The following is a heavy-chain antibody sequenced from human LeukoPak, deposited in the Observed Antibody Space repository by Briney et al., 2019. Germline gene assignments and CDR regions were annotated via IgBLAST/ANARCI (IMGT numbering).Heavy chain of an antibody. CDR2: IKEDGGEI. CDR3: ETYSAFDI. CDR1: GFTFSIYW. V-gene: IGHV3-7*02. J-gene: IGHJ3*02. Sequence: PGGSLRLSCAASGFTFSIYWMSWVRQAPRKGLEWEASIKEDGGEIHYVDSVKGRFTISRDNAKNSLYLQMNSLRAEDTAVYYCETYSAFDIWGHGTMVTVSS. D-gene: IGHD2-21*01.